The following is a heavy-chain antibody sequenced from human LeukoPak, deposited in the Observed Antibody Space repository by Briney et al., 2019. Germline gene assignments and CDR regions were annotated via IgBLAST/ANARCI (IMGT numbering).Heavy chain of an antibody. Sequence: ASVKVSCKASGYTFTSNYIRWVRQAPGQGLEWMGMIYPRDGSTSYAQKFQGRVTVTRDTSTSTVHMELSGLRSEDTAVYYCARDQEGFDYWGQGTLVTVSS. CDR2: IYPRDGST. CDR3: ARDQEGFDY. CDR1: GYTFTSNY. J-gene: IGHJ4*02. V-gene: IGHV1-46*01.